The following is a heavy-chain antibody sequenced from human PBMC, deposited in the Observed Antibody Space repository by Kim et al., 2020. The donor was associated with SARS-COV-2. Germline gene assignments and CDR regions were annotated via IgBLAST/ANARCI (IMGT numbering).Heavy chain of an antibody. D-gene: IGHD3-22*01. J-gene: IGHJ4*02. CDR3: ARSVTMIVVVGFDY. V-gene: IGHV3-48*03. Sequence: ADSVKGRFTISRDNAKNSLYLQMNSLRAEDTAVYYCARSVTMIVVVGFDYWGQGTLVTVSS.